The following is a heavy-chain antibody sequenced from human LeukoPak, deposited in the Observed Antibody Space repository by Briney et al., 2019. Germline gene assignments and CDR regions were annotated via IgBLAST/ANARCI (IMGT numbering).Heavy chain of an antibody. V-gene: IGHV4-34*01. Sequence: PSETLSLTCAVYGGSFSGYYWSWIRQPPGKGLEWVWEINHSGSTNYNPSLKSRVTISVDTSKNQFSLKLSSATAADTAVYYCARGVRLQRSSYNWFDPWGQGTLVTVSS. D-gene: IGHD6-6*01. CDR2: INHSGST. CDR1: GGSFSGYY. CDR3: ARGVRLQRSSYNWFDP. J-gene: IGHJ5*02.